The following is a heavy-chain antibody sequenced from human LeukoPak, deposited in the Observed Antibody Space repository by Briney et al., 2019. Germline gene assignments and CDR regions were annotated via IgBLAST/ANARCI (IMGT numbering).Heavy chain of an antibody. CDR2: IYSGGST. V-gene: IGHV3-66*01. J-gene: IGHJ6*02. Sequence: PGGSLRLSCAASGFTVSSNYMSWVRQAPGKGLEWVSVIYSGGSTYYADSVKGRFTISRDNSKNTLYLQMNSLRAEDTAVYYCARVDIVVVPAAIPRRNYYYGMDVWGQGTTVTVSS. CDR3: ARVDIVVVPAAIPRRNYYYGMDV. D-gene: IGHD2-2*02. CDR1: GFTVSSNY.